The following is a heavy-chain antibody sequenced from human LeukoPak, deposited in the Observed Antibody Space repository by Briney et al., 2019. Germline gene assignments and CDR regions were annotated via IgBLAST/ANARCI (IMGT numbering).Heavy chain of an antibody. Sequence: GSLRLSCVSSGSGFTFTIDAMSWVRQPPGKGLQLFATISASGGETNYADSVKGRFTISRDNSNYLLYLQMNSRTDADTAFYYCANRGTTGSWGQGTLVAVS. V-gene: IGHV3-23*01. CDR3: ANRGTTGS. CDR1: GFTFTIDA. D-gene: IGHD1-1*01. CDR2: ISASGGET. J-gene: IGHJ5*02.